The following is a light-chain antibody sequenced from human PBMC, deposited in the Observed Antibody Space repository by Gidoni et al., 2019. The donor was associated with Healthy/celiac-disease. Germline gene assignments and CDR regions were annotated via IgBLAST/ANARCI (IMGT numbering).Light chain of an antibody. J-gene: IGKJ3*01. Sequence: EIVLTQSPATLSLSPGERATLSRRASQSVSSYLAWYQQKPGQAPRLLIYDASNRATGIPARFSGSGSGTDFTLTISSLEPEDFAVYYCQQRSNWGVTFGPGTKVDIK. V-gene: IGKV3-11*01. CDR2: DAS. CDR3: QQRSNWGVT. CDR1: QSVSSY.